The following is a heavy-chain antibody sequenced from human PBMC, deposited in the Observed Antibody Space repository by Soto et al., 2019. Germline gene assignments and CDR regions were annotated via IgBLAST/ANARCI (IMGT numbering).Heavy chain of an antibody. Sequence: SETLSLTCTVSGGSISSSSYYWGWIRQPPGKGLEWIGSIYYSGSTYYNPSLKSRVTISVDTSKNQFSLKLSSVTAADTAVYFCARGPLLLWFGELLPNWDFDLWGSGTLVTVSS. CDR3: ARGPLLLWFGELLPNWDFDL. J-gene: IGHJ2*01. CDR2: IYYSGST. D-gene: IGHD3-10*01. V-gene: IGHV4-39*01. CDR1: GGSISSSSYY.